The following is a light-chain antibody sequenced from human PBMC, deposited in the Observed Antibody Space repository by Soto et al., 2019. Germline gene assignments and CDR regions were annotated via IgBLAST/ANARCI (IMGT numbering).Light chain of an antibody. CDR3: CSYPGSSILYV. V-gene: IGLV2-23*02. J-gene: IGLJ1*01. CDR1: SNYNL. Sequence: QSVRTQPASVSGSPGQSITISCTGTSNYNLVSWYQQHPGKAPKLVIYEVSERPSGVSNRFSGSKSGNTASLTISGLQAEDEADYYCCSYPGSSILYVFGTGTKVTVL. CDR2: EVS.